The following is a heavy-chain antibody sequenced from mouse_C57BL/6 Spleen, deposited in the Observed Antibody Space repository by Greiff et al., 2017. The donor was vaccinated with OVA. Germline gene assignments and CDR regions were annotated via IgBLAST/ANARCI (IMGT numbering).Heavy chain of an antibody. Sequence: QVQLQQSGAELVRPGSSVKLSCKASGYTFTSYWMDWVKQRPGQGLEWIGNIYPSDSETHYNQKFKDKATLTVDKSSSTAYMQLSSLTSEDSAVYYCARGDYDYDDPAWFAYWGQGTLVTVSA. CDR3: ARGDYDYDDPAWFAY. D-gene: IGHD2-4*01. CDR2: IYPSDSET. V-gene: IGHV1-61*01. J-gene: IGHJ3*01. CDR1: GYTFTSYW.